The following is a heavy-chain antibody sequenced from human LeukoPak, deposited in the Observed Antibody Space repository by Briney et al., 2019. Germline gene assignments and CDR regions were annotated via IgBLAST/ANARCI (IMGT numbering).Heavy chain of an antibody. D-gene: IGHD3-10*01. CDR1: GYAFTGYY. V-gene: IGHV1-2*02. Sequence: ASVKVSCKASGYAFTGYYMHWVRQAPGQGLEWMGWINPNSGGTNYAQKFQGRVTMTRDTSISTAYMELSRLRSDDTAVYYCARDPTGFGELFDYWGQGTLVTVSS. CDR2: INPNSGGT. J-gene: IGHJ4*02. CDR3: ARDPTGFGELFDY.